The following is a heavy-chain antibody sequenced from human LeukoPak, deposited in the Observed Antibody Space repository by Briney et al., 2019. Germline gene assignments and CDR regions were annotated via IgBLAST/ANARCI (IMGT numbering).Heavy chain of an antibody. J-gene: IGHJ6*02. CDR1: GGTFSSYA. CDR3: ATDGRWVTPARKDEFYYYGMDV. CDR2: IIPIFGTA. D-gene: IGHD2-2*01. Sequence: GASVKVSCKASGGTFSSYAISWVRQAPGQGLEWMGGIIPIFGTANYAQKFQGRVTITADESTSTAYMELSSLRSEDTAVYYCATDGRWVTPARKDEFYYYGMDVWGQGTTVTVSS. V-gene: IGHV1-69*13.